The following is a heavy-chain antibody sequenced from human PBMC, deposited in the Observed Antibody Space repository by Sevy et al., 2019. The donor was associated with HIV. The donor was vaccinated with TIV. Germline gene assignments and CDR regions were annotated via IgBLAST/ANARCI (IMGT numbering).Heavy chain of an antibody. D-gene: IGHD3-10*01. CDR2: INSDGEST. V-gene: IGHV3-74*01. Sequence: GGSLRLSCAASGFTSNNFWLHWVRQAPGKGLVWVSGINSDGESTGYADFVKGRFTISRDNAKNMAYLQMNSLRADDTAIYYCARGTRGVVDSWGQRTLVTVSS. CDR1: GFTSNNFW. J-gene: IGHJ4*02. CDR3: ARGTRGVVDS.